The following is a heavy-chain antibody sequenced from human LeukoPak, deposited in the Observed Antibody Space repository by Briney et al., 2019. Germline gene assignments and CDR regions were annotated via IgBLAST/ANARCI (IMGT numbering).Heavy chain of an antibody. CDR2: IYHSGST. V-gene: IGHV4-38-2*01. CDR1: GYSISSGYH. CDR3: ARSVAAAVYFDY. D-gene: IGHD6-13*01. J-gene: IGHJ4*02. Sequence: SETLSLTCAVSGYSISSGYHWGWIRQPPGKGLEWIGSIYHSGSTYYNPSLKSRVTTSVDTSKNQFSLKLSSVTAADTAVYYCARSVAAAVYFDYWGQGTLVTVSS.